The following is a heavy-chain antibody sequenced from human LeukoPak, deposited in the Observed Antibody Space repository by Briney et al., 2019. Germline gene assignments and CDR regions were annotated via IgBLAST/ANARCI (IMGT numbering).Heavy chain of an antibody. CDR1: GGSISSYY. Sequence: PSETLSLTCTVSGGSISSYYWSWLRQPPGKGLEWLGYIYYSGSTNYNPSLKSRVTISVDTSKNQFSLKLSSVTAADTAVYYCARDFRMRGYYFDYWGQGTLVTVSS. V-gene: IGHV4-59*01. CDR2: IYYSGST. J-gene: IGHJ4*02. CDR3: ARDFRMRGYYFDY. D-gene: IGHD2-8*01.